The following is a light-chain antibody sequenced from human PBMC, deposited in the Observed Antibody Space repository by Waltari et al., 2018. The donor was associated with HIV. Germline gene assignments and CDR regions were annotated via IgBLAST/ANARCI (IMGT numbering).Light chain of an antibody. CDR1: KDVQKN. CDR2: NGV. CDR3: LQFNVLPYS. Sequence: DIQMTQSPSLVSASVGARVTVSCLATKDVQKNVNWYHQKLGKAPRLIIYNGVIQQEGAASRFSGSGAGREFSLTIADLQPEDTGLYFCLQFNVLPYSFGQGTRL. J-gene: IGKJ5*01. V-gene: IGKV1-33*01.